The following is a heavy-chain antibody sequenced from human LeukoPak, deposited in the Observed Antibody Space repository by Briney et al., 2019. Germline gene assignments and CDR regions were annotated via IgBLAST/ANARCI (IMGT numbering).Heavy chain of an antibody. J-gene: IGHJ4*02. V-gene: IGHV1-18*01. CDR1: GYTFSSYG. CDR2: ISAYNGNT. Sequence: ASVTVSCKASGYTFSSYGISWVRQAPGQGLEWMGWISAYNGNTNYAQNLQGRVTMTTDTSTSTAYMELRSLRSDDTAVYYCARGSPPRRNYDSRGYYSYYFDYWGQGTLVTVSS. D-gene: IGHD3-22*01. CDR3: ARGSPPRRNYDSRGYYSYYFDY.